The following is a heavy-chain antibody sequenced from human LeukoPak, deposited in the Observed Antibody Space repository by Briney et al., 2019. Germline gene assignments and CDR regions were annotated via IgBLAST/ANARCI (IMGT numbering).Heavy chain of an antibody. Sequence: GGSLRLSCAASGFTFSIYAMSWVRQAPGEGLEWVSDISGTGGSTYYADSVKGRFTISRDNSKNTLHLQMNSLRAEDTAVYYCAKKYSTGLDPWGQGTLVTVSS. J-gene: IGHJ5*02. CDR2: ISGTGGST. CDR1: GFTFSIYA. CDR3: AKKYSTGLDP. D-gene: IGHD1-26*01. V-gene: IGHV3-23*01.